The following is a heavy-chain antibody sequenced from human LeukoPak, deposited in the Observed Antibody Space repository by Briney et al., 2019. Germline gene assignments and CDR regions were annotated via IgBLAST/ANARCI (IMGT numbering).Heavy chain of an antibody. CDR1: GGSISSYY. CDR3: ARRAGYSSGWLENYFDY. D-gene: IGHD6-19*01. V-gene: IGHV4-59*01. Sequence: SETLSLTCTVSGGSISSYYWSWIRQPPGKGLEWIGYIYYSGSTNYNPSLKSRVTISVDTSKNQFSLKLSSVTAAHTAVYYCARRAGYSSGWLENYFDYWGQGTLVTVSS. CDR2: IYYSGST. J-gene: IGHJ4*02.